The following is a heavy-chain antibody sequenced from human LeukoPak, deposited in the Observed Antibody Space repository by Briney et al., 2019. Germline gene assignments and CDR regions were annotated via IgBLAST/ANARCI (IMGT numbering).Heavy chain of an antibody. CDR1: GFTFSSYD. D-gene: IGHD3-3*01. Sequence: PGGSLRLSCAASGFTFSSYDMHWVRQATGKGLEWVSAIGTAGDTYYPGSVKGRFTISRENAKNSLYLQMNSLRAGDTAVYYCARGVEYYDFWSGYPDLYYFDYWGQGTLVTVSS. V-gene: IGHV3-13*01. J-gene: IGHJ4*02. CDR3: ARGVEYYDFWSGYPDLYYFDY. CDR2: IGTAGDT.